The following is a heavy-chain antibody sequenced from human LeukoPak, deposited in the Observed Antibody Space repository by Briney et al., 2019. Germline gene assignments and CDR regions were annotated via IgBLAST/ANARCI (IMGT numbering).Heavy chain of an antibody. J-gene: IGHJ4*02. D-gene: IGHD5-12*01. CDR1: GFTFSSYA. V-gene: IGHV3-30*01. CDR2: ISYDGSNK. Sequence: GGSLRLSCAASGFTFSSYAMHWDRQAPGKGLEWVAAISYDGSNKYYADSVKGRFNISRDNSKNTLYLQMNSLRAEDTAVYYCARDRTTTGVSGYDLDYWGQGTLVTVSS. CDR3: ARDRTTTGVSGYDLDY.